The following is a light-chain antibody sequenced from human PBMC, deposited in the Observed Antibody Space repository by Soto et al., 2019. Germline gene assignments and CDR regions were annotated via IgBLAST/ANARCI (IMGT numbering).Light chain of an antibody. CDR1: SSDVGGYKY. V-gene: IGLV2-14*01. Sequence: QAVLTQPASVSGSPGQSITISCTGTSSDVGGYKYVSWYQQHPGKAPQLMIYEVSNRPSGVSNCFSGSKSGNTASLTISGIQAEDEADYYCSSYTTSSTHWVFGGGTTLTV. J-gene: IGLJ3*02. CDR3: SSYTTSSTHWV. CDR2: EVS.